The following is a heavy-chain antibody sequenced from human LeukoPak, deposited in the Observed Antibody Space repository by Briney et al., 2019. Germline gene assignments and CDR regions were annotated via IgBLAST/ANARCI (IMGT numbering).Heavy chain of an antibody. D-gene: IGHD3-22*01. Sequence: PSETLSLTCAVSGESFSGYYWGWIRQPPGKGLEWIGTISYSGSTYYNPSLKSRVTISVDTSTNQFSLKLSSVTAADTAVYYCARRYYYDSSGYYYHYDYWGQGTLVTVSS. CDR3: ARRYYYDSSGYYYHYDY. CDR1: GESFSGYY. V-gene: IGHV4-39*01. J-gene: IGHJ4*02. CDR2: ISYSGST.